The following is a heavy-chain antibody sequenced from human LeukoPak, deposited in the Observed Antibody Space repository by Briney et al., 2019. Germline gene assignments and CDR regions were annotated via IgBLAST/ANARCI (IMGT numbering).Heavy chain of an antibody. CDR1: GGSFSGYY. Sequence: SETLSRTCAVYGGSFSGYYWSWIRQPPGKGLEWIGEINHSGSTNYNPSLKSRVTISVDTSKNQFSLKLSSVTAADTAVYYCARGTIVVVPASYYYYYYMDVWGKGTTVTVSS. CDR2: INHSGST. D-gene: IGHD2-2*01. CDR3: ARGTIVVVPASYYYYYYMDV. J-gene: IGHJ6*03. V-gene: IGHV4-34*01.